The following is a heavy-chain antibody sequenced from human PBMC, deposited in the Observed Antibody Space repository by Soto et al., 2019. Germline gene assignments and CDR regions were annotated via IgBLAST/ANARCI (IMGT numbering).Heavy chain of an antibody. J-gene: IGHJ6*02. D-gene: IGHD6-19*01. CDR3: ARDMGVAGNSNYYYYGMDV. CDR1: GYTFTGYY. V-gene: IGHV1-2*04. CDR2: INPNSGGT. Sequence: GASVKVSCKASGYTFTGYYMHWVRQAPGQGLEWMGWINPNSGGTNYAQKFQGWVTMTRDTSISTAYMELSRLRSDDTAVYYCARDMGVAGNSNYYYYGMDVWGQGTTVTVSS.